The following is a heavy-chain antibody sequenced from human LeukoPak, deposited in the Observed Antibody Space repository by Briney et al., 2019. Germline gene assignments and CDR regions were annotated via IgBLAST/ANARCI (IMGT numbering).Heavy chain of an antibody. J-gene: IGHJ4*02. V-gene: IGHV3-7*01. CDR3: TRSLDY. Sequence: GGSLRLSCAASEFTFSTYWMDWVRRAPGKGLEWVANINQDGSEKYYVDSVKGRFTISRDNRKNSLYLQMNSLRAEDTATYYCTRSLDYWARESRSPSPQ. CDR2: INQDGSEK. CDR1: EFTFSTYW.